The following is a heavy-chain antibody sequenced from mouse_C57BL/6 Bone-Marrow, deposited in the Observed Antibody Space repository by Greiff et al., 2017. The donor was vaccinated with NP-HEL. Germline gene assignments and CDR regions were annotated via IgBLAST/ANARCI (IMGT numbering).Heavy chain of an antibody. CDR2: ISGGGGNT. CDR1: GFTFSSYT. Sequence: DVHLVESGGGLVKPGGSLKLSCAASGFTFSSYTMSWVRQTPEKRLEWVATISGGGGNTYYPDSVKGRFTISRDNAKNTLYLQMSSLRSEDTALYYCARLLLRYYWYFDVWGTGTTVTVSS. CDR3: ARLLLRYYWYFDV. D-gene: IGHD1-1*01. V-gene: IGHV5-9*01. J-gene: IGHJ1*03.